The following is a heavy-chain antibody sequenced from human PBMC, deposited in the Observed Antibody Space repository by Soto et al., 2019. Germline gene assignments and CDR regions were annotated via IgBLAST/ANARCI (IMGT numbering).Heavy chain of an antibody. CDR1: GYSFSSYW. J-gene: IGHJ4*02. V-gene: IGHV5-51*01. CDR3: ARHAGYCSTTSCSQNDC. D-gene: IGHD2-2*01. CDR2: IYPGDSDT. Sequence: GESLKISCRGSGYSFSSYWIAWVRQMPGKGLEWMGIIYPGDSDTIYSPSFQGQVTFSADKSTNAAYLQWSSLKASDTATYYCARHAGYCSTTSCSQNDCWGQGTLGTVSS.